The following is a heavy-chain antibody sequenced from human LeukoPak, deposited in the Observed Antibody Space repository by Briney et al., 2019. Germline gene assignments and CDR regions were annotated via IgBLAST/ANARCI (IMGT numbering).Heavy chain of an antibody. CDR3: ARDSSIAVAGPGFDY. CDR2: ISSSSSYI. CDR1: GFTFSSYS. D-gene: IGHD6-19*01. V-gene: IGHV3-21*01. J-gene: IGHJ4*02. Sequence: GGSLRLSCAPSGFTFSSYSMNWVRQAPGKGLEWVSSISSSSSYIYQADSLKGRFTISRDNDNNSLYLQMNSLRAEDTAVYYCARDSSIAVAGPGFDYWGQGTLVTVSS.